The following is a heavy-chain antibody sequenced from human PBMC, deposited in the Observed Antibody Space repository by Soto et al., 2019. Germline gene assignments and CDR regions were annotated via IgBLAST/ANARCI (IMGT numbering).Heavy chain of an antibody. Sequence: QITLKESGPTLVQPTQTHTLTCSFSRFSLTSRPMGVGWIRQPPGKALECLAIIYWDDDKRYNPSLRSRLAIRRDTPKGRVVLTMPKVNIMDTATYYCAHGGGGVHWNDGDFDYWGQGILVTVSA. CDR2: IYWDDDK. J-gene: IGHJ4*02. V-gene: IGHV2-5*02. CDR1: RFSLTSRPMG. CDR3: AHGGGGVHWNDGDFDY. D-gene: IGHD1-1*01.